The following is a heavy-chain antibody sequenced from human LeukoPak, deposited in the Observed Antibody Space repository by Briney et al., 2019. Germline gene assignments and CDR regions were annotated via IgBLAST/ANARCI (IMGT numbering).Heavy chain of an antibody. D-gene: IGHD6-13*01. J-gene: IGHJ6*03. CDR3: ARDHSSSWYVEYYYYMDV. Sequence: GGSLRLSCAASGFTFSSYGMHWVRQAPGKGLEWVAVIWYDGSNKYYADSVKGRFTISRDNSKNTLYLQMNSLRAEDTAVYYCARDHSSSWYVEYYYYMDVWGKGTTVTVSS. CDR1: GFTFSSYG. V-gene: IGHV3-33*01. CDR2: IWYDGSNK.